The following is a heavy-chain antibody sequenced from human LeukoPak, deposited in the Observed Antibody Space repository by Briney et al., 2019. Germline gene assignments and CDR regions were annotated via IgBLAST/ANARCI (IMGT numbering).Heavy chain of an antibody. V-gene: IGHV4-38-2*01. CDR2: IYHSGST. Sequence: SETLSLTCAVSGYSISSGYYWGWIRQPPGKGLEWIGSIYHSGSTYYNPSLKSRVTISVDTSKNQFSLKLSSVTAADTAVYYCASHCSSTSCYGGDWDYFDYWGQGTLVTVSS. CDR3: ASHCSSTSCYGGDWDYFDY. D-gene: IGHD2-2*01. J-gene: IGHJ4*02. CDR1: GYSISSGYY.